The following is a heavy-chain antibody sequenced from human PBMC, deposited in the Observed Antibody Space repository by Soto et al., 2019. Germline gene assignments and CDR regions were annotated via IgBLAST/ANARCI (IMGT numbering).Heavy chain of an antibody. CDR2: LSYDGRDE. CDR3: ARVATTMRVILAWFDP. CDR1: GFTFTSYS. V-gene: IGHV3-30-3*01. J-gene: IGHJ5*02. D-gene: IGHD1-26*01. Sequence: QVQLVESGGGVVQPGTSLRLSCAASGFTFTSYSMHWVRQAPGKGLEWVAVLSYDGRDEYYADSVKGRFFVSRDISKNTLYLQLNSLRTDDSAVYYCARVATTMRVILAWFDPWGQGTLVTVAS.